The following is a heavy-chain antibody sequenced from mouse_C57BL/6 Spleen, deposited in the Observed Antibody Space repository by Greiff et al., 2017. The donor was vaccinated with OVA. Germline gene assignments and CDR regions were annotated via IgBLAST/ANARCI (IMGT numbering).Heavy chain of an antibody. Sequence: QVQLQQPGAELVKPGASVKLSCKASGYTFTSYWMQWVKQRPGQGLEWIGEIDPSDSYTNYNQKFKGKSTLTVDKSSSTAYMQLSSLTSEDSAVYYCARRDPYYGNPYYAMDYWGQGTSVTVSS. D-gene: IGHD2-10*01. CDR2: IDPSDSYT. V-gene: IGHV1-50*01. CDR1: GYTFTSYW. CDR3: ARRDPYYGNPYYAMDY. J-gene: IGHJ4*01.